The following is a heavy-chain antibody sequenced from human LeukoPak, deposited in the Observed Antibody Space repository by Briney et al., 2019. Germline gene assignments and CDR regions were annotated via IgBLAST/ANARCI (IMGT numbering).Heavy chain of an antibody. CDR3: ARRNTRSYCSSTSCFRTNWFDP. CDR2: IYYSGST. Sequence: SETLSLTCTVSGGSISSSSYSWGWIRQPRGKGLEWIGSIYYSGSTNYNPSLKSRVTISVDTSKNQFSLKLSSVTAADTAVYYCARRNTRSYCSSTSCFRTNWFDPWGQGTLVTVSS. J-gene: IGHJ5*02. V-gene: IGHV4-39*07. CDR1: GGSISSSSYS. D-gene: IGHD2-2*01.